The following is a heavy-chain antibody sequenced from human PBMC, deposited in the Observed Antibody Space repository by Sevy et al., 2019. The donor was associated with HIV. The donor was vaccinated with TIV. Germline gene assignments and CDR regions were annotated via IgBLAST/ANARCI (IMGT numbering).Heavy chain of an antibody. CDR3: ARDANYDILTGYYYWFDP. V-gene: IGHV1-18*04. CDR1: GYTFTSYG. CDR2: ISVYNDKA. J-gene: IGHJ5*02. D-gene: IGHD3-9*01. Sequence: ASVKVSCKASGYTFTSYGISWVRQAPGQGLEWMGWISVYNDKANYAQKFQGRVTMSTDTSTSTAYMELRSLRSDDTAVYYCARDANYDILTGYYYWFDPWGQGTLVTVSS.